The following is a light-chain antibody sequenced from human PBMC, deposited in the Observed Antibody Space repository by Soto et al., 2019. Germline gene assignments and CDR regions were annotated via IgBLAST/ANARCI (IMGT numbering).Light chain of an antibody. V-gene: IGLV2-18*02. CDR1: SSDVGSYNR. Sequence: QSALTQPPSVSGSPGQSVTISCTGTSSDVGSYNRVSWYQQPPGTAPKLIIYEVSNRPSGVPDRFSGSKSGNTASLTISGLQAEDEADYYCNSYSSSTTWVFGGGTKLTAL. CDR3: NSYSSSTTWV. CDR2: EVS. J-gene: IGLJ3*02.